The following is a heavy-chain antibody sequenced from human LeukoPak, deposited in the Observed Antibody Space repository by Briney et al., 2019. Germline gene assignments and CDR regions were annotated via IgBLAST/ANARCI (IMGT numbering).Heavy chain of an antibody. D-gene: IGHD4-17*01. CDR2: MNPNSGNT. Sequence: GASVKVSCKASGCTFTSYDINWVRQATGQGLEWMGWMNPNSGNTGYAQKFQGRVTITRNTSISTAYMELSSLRSEDTAVYYCARVGDPVTTIDYWGQGTLVTVSS. V-gene: IGHV1-8*03. J-gene: IGHJ4*02. CDR3: ARVGDPVTTIDY. CDR1: GCTFTSYD.